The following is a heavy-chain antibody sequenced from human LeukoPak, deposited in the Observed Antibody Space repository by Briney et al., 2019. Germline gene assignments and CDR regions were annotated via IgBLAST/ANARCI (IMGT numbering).Heavy chain of an antibody. J-gene: IGHJ4*02. D-gene: IGHD4-17*01. CDR2: ISVSGSST. Sequence: PGGSLRLSCAASGFTLSSYAMSWVRQAPGKGLEWVSAISVSGSSTYYVDSVKGRFTISRDNSKNTLYLQMNSLRAEDTAVYYCARGDYGDSDYWGQGTLVTVSS. CDR3: ARGDYGDSDY. V-gene: IGHV3-23*01. CDR1: GFTLSSYA.